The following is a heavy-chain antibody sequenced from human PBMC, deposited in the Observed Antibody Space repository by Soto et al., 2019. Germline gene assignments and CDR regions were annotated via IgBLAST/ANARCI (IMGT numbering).Heavy chain of an antibody. D-gene: IGHD3-10*01. CDR2: ISVYNGNT. Sequence: ASVKVSCKASGFTFTNSAMQWVRQARGQSLEWIGWISVYNGNTNYAQKFQGRVTMTTDTSTSTAYMELRSLRSDDTAVYYCARVAITLVRGVSFYYYYGMDVWGQGTTVTVSS. J-gene: IGHJ6*02. CDR1: GFTFTNSA. V-gene: IGHV1-18*01. CDR3: ARVAITLVRGVSFYYYYGMDV.